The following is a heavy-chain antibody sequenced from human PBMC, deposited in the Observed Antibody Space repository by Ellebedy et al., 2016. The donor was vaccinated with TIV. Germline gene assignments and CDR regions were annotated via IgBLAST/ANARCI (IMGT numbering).Heavy chain of an antibody. Sequence: PGGSLRLSCAASGFRFVSFWLSWVRQAPGTGLEWVANIREDGNAKLSADSVKGRFTISRDNAKNSLYLQMNSLRAEDTAVYYCARDPMTLARGMDVWGHGTSVTVSS. J-gene: IGHJ6*02. CDR2: IREDGNAK. CDR1: GFRFVSFW. CDR3: ARDPMTLARGMDV. V-gene: IGHV3-7*01. D-gene: IGHD3/OR15-3a*01.